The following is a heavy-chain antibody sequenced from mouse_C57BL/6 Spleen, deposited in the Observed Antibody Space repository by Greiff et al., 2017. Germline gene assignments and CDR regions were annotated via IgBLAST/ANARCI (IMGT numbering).Heavy chain of an antibody. D-gene: IGHD2-3*01. Sequence: QVQLQQPGAELVKPGASVKLSCKASGYTFTSYWMQWVKQRPGQGLEWIGEIDPSDSYTNYNQKFKGKATLTVDTSSSTAYMQLSSLTSEDSAVYYCARWGIDGYYWYFDVWGTGTTVTVSS. CDR3: ARWGIDGYYWYFDV. CDR1: GYTFTSYW. CDR2: IDPSDSYT. V-gene: IGHV1-50*01. J-gene: IGHJ1*03.